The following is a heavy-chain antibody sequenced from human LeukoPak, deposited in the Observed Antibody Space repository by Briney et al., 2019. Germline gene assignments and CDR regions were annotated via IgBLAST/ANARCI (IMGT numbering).Heavy chain of an antibody. V-gene: IGHV3-73*01. J-gene: IGHJ4*02. Sequence: GGSLRLSCAASGFTFSGSAMHWVRQASGKGLEWVGRIRSKANSYATAYAASVKGSFTISRDDSKNTAYLQMNSLKTEDTAVYYSTTGGGASDYWGQGTLVTVSS. CDR1: GFTFSGSA. CDR3: TTGGGASDY. D-gene: IGHD6-6*01. CDR2: IRSKANSYAT.